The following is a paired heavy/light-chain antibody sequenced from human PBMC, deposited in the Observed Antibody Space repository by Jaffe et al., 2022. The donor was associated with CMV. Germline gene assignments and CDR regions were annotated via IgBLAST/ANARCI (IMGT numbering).Light chain of an antibody. CDR1: QGIRSW. V-gene: IGKV1-12*01. CDR2: SAS. J-gene: IGKJ5*01. Sequence: DIQMTQSPSSVSASVGDRVTITCRASQGIRSWLAWYQQKPGRAPKLLMYSASSLQSGVPSRFSGSGSGTDFTLTISSLQPEDFATYYCQQAHNFPVTFGQGTRLEVK. CDR3: QQAHNFPVT.
Heavy chain of an antibody. D-gene: IGHD3-10*01. Sequence: EVQLLESGGGLVQPGGSLRLSCTASGFTFSSYAMTWVRQVPGKGLEWVSSMSASGDSTHSADSVKGRFTISRDNSKNTLFLQMNNLRAEDTAAYYCAKYYGSGSNGGRVFEYWGQGTLVTVSS. J-gene: IGHJ4*02. CDR1: GFTFSSYA. V-gene: IGHV3-23*01. CDR2: MSASGDST. CDR3: AKYYGSGSNGGRVFEY.